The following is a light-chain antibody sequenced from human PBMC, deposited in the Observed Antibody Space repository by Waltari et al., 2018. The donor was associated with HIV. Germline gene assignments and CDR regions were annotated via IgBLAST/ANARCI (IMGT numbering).Light chain of an antibody. J-gene: IGLJ3*02. CDR1: YSNIGSNT. V-gene: IGLV1-44*01. CDR3: ASWDDKLDGWV. Sequence: QRVTISCSGSYSNIGSNTVNWHQQLPGSAPRALIYNNDQRPSGVPDRFSGSKSGTSASLAISGLQSEDQGDYYCASWDDKLDGWVFGGGTRLTVL. CDR2: NND.